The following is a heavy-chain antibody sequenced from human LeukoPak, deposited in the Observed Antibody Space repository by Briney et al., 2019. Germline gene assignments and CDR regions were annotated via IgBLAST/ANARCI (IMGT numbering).Heavy chain of an antibody. CDR3: VKTPPKGDIDY. CDR1: GYTFTSYD. J-gene: IGHJ4*02. CDR2: MSASSGNT. V-gene: IGHV1-8*01. D-gene: IGHD2-21*02. Sequence: ASVKVSCKASGYTFTSYDINWVRQATGQGLEWLGWMSASSGNTGYAQKFQGRVSKTRATSISTAYLELSSLTFEDTAVYYCVKTPPKGDIDYWGQGTLVTVSS.